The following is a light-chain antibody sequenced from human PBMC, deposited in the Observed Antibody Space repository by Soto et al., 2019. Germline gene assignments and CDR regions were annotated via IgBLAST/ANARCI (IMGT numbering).Light chain of an antibody. CDR3: QQSYSTPRYT. CDR1: QSISSY. CDR2: AAS. J-gene: IGKJ2*01. Sequence: DIQMTQSPSSLSASVGDRVPITCRASQSISSYLNWYQQKPGKAPKLLIYAASSLQSGVTSRFSGSGSGTDVTLTISSLPPEDFATYYCQQSYSTPRYTFGQGTKLEIK. V-gene: IGKV1-39*01.